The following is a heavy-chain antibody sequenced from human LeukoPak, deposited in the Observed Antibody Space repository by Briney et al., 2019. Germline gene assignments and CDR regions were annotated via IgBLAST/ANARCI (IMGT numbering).Heavy chain of an antibody. CDR2: FSVRYNVI. V-gene: IGHV3-48*03. D-gene: IGHD6-13*01. Sequence: PGGSLRLSCAASGFSLTNFDMNWIRQAPGKGLEWVSFFSVRYNVIYYADSVKGRFTVSRDEAKNSLYLQMNSLRAEDTALYYYARDLPVAAADFWGQGTLVTVSS. CDR3: ARDLPVAAADF. J-gene: IGHJ4*02. CDR1: GFSLTNFD.